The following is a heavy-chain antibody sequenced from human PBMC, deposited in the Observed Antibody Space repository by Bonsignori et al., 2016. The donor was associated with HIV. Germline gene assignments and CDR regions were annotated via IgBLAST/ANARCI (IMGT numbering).Heavy chain of an antibody. Sequence: SETLSLTCTVSGGSISSYYWSWIRQPPGKGLEWIGYIYYSGSTNYNPSLKSRVTISVDTSKNQFSLKLSSVTAADTAVYYCARRTVVGATDDAFDIWGQGTMVTVS. CDR1: GGSISSYY. D-gene: IGHD1-26*01. V-gene: IGHV4-59*01. J-gene: IGHJ3*02. CDR3: ARRTVVGATDDAFDI. CDR2: IYYSGST.